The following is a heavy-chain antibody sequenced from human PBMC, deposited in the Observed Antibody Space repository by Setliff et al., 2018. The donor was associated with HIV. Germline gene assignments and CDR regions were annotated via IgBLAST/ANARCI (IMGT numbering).Heavy chain of an antibody. V-gene: IGHV3-64D*09. J-gene: IGHJ4*02. Sequence: GSLRLSCAASGLTFSNYGMHWVRQAPGKGLEYVSAISGNGGDTYYADSVKGRFIISRDNSKNALYLQMSSLRIEDTAVYYCVRGTTDWGQGTLVTVSS. D-gene: IGHD1-1*01. CDR2: ISGNGGDT. CDR3: VRGTTD. CDR1: GLTFSNYG.